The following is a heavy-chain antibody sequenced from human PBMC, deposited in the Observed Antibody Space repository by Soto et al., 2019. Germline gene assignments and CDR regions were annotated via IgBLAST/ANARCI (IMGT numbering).Heavy chain of an antibody. CDR1: GFIFSSYA. J-gene: IGHJ4*02. V-gene: IGHV3-23*01. CDR2: MRGNGDST. CDR3: VRGISAPDY. Sequence: GGSLRLSCAASGFIFSSYAMSWVRQAPRKGLEWVSAMRGNGDSTFYADSVKGRFTISRENSKSTLYLQMNSLRVEDTAVYYCVRGISAPDYWGQGTLVTVSS. D-gene: IGHD3-16*01.